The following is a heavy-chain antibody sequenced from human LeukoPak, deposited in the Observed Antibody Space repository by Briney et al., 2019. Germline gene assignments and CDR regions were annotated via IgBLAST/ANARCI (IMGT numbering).Heavy chain of an antibody. Sequence: PSETLSLTCTVSGGSISSYYWSWIRQPPGKGLEWIGYIYYSGSTNYNPSLKSRVTISVDTSKNQFSLKLSSVTAADTAVYYCARYCSSTSCYDASGIWGQGTMVTVSS. CDR2: IYYSGST. J-gene: IGHJ3*02. V-gene: IGHV4-59*01. CDR1: GGSISSYY. D-gene: IGHD2-2*01. CDR3: ARYCSSTSCYDASGI.